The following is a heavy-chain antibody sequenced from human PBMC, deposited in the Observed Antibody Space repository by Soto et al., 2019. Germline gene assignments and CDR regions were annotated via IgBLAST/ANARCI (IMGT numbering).Heavy chain of an antibody. J-gene: IGHJ4*03. CDR2: IYHSGST. V-gene: IGHV4-30-2*01. CDR3: ARQGFGELPGYVDY. D-gene: IGHD3-10*01. CDR1: GGSISSGGYS. Sequence: SETLSLTCAVSGGSISSGGYSRSWIRQPPGKSLERIGYIYHSGSTYYNPSLKSRVTRSVDRSKNQFSLKLSYVTAADTAVYYCARQGFGELPGYVDYWGQETTVTVS.